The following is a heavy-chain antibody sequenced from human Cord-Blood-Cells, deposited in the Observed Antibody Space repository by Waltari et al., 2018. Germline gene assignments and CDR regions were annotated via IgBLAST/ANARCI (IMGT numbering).Heavy chain of an antibody. J-gene: IGHJ4*02. CDR2: IIPIFGTA. D-gene: IGHD3-3*01. V-gene: IGHV1-69*01. CDR3: ARSPNVYDFWSGYYFDY. CDR1: GGTFSSYA. Sequence: QVQLVQSGAEVKKPGSSVKVSCKASGGTFSSYAISWVRQAPGQGLEWMGGIIPIFGTANYAQKFQGRVTITADESTSTAYMELSSLRSEDTAVYYCARSPNVYDFWSGYYFDYWGQGTLVTVSS.